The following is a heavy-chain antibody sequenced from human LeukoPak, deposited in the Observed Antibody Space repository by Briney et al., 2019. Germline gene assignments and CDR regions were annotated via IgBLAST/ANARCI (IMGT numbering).Heavy chain of an antibody. CDR3: ARVTGTTSGDAFDI. CDR1: GGSFSGYY. CDR2: INHSGST. Sequence: SETLSLTCAVYGGSFSGYYWSWIRQPPGKGLEWIGEINHSGSTNYNPSLKSRVTISVDTSKNQFSLKLSSVTAADTAVYYCARVTGTTSGDAFDIWGQGTMVTVSS. V-gene: IGHV4-34*01. D-gene: IGHD1-1*01. J-gene: IGHJ3*02.